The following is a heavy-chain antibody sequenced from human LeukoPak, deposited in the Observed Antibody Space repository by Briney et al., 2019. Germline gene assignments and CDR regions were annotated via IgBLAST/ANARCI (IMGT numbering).Heavy chain of an antibody. CDR3: AHGRYTGWSFYYFDY. J-gene: IGHJ4*02. D-gene: IGHD6-19*01. CDR1: GFSLSSSGVG. CDR2: IYWDDDK. V-gene: IGHV2-5*02. Sequence: SGPTLVKPTQTLTLTCTFSGFSLSSSGVGVGWIRQPPGKALEWLALIYWDDDKRYSPSLNDRLTVTKDTSHNQVVLTMTNVDPVDTATYYCAHGRYTGWSFYYFDYWGQGTLVTVSS.